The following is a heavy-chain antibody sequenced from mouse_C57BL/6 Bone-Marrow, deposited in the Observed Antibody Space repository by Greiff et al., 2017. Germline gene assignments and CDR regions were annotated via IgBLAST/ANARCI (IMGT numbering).Heavy chain of an antibody. CDR2: ISSGGSYT. CDR3: ARRGNSGYFDV. Sequence: EVKLMESGGDLVKPGGSLKLSCAASGFTFSSYGMSWVRQTPDKRLEWVATISSGGSYTYYPDSVKGRFTISRDNAKNTLYLQMSSLKSEDTAMYYCARRGNSGYFDVWGTGTTVTVSS. CDR1: GFTFSSYG. V-gene: IGHV5-6*02. J-gene: IGHJ1*03. D-gene: IGHD2-1*01.